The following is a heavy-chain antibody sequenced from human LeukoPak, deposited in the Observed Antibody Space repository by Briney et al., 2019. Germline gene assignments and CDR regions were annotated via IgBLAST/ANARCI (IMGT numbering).Heavy chain of an antibody. Sequence: ASVKVSCKASGYTFTGYYMHLVRQAPGQGLEWMGWISGDDGQTKYAQNFQDRVTMTTDTPTSTAYLELKSLRSDDTADYYCARDPGTYTGSYYGLNWGQGTLVTV. CDR3: ARDPGTYTGSYYGLN. CDR2: ISGDDGQT. CDR1: GYTFTGYY. D-gene: IGHD1-26*01. J-gene: IGHJ4*02. V-gene: IGHV1-18*04.